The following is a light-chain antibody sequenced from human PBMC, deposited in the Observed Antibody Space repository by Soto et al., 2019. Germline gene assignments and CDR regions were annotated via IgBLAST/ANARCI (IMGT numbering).Light chain of an antibody. J-gene: IGKJ3*01. V-gene: IGKV1-39*01. CDR2: ATS. CDR3: QQSFSSPFT. CDR1: QSIRSH. Sequence: DIQMTQSPSSLSASVGDRVSITCRASQSIRSHLNWYQHKPGKAPKVLIYATSSLQGGVPSRFSGSGSGTDFTLTIKSLQPEDFATYYCQQSFSSPFTFGPGTKVDVK.